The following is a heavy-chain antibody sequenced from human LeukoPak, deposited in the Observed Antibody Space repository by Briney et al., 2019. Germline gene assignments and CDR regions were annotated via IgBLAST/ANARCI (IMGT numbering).Heavy chain of an antibody. V-gene: IGHV4-34*01. CDR2: IDHRGNT. CDR3: ARGRTDAWELQDS. Sequence: GSLRLSCAASGFTFSTYEMNWVRQAPGKGLEWIAEIDHRGNTNYNPSLRSRVAIPVDMSNNHFSLKLTSVTAADTAVYYCARGRTDAWELQDSWGQGTLVTVSS. J-gene: IGHJ5*01. D-gene: IGHD1-26*01. CDR1: GFTFSTYE.